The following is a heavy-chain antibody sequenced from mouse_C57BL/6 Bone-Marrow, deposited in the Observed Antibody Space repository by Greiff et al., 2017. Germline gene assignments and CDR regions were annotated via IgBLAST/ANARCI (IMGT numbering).Heavy chain of an antibody. CDR2: IYPYNGVS. V-gene: IGHV1-31*01. Sequence: LVEPGASVKISCKASGYSFTGYYMHWVKQSHGNILDWIGYIYPYNGVSSYNQKFKGKATLTVVKSSSTAYMELRSLTSEDSAVYYCARPYYGYDGFAYWGQGTLVTVSA. CDR3: ARPYYGYDGFAY. D-gene: IGHD2-9*01. J-gene: IGHJ3*01. CDR1: GYSFTGYY.